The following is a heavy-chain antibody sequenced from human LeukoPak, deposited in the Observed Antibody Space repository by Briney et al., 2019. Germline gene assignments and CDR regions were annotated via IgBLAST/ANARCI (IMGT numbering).Heavy chain of an antibody. Sequence: PGGSLRLSCAASGFTFSSYAMSWVRQAPGKGLEWVSAISGSGGSTYYADSVKGRFTISRDNSKNTLYLQMNSLRAEDTAVYYCATDGDYYDSSGYYTNDSWGQGTLVTVSS. CDR1: GFTFSSYA. CDR2: ISGSGGST. CDR3: ATDGDYYDSSGYYTNDS. J-gene: IGHJ4*02. V-gene: IGHV3-23*01. D-gene: IGHD3-22*01.